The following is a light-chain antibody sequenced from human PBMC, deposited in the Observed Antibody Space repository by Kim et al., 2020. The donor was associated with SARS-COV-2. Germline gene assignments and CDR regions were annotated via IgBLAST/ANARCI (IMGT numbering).Light chain of an antibody. J-gene: IGKJ4*01. CDR1: HNVGTN. CDR3: QQLNEWPLT. Sequence: LTQSPATLSLSPGDRATLSCRASHNVGTNMAWYQQKSGQAPRVLIYRASNRATDIPARISGSGSGTEFTLTTSSLQSEDFAVYFCQQLNEWPLTFGGGTKVDIK. V-gene: IGKV3-15*01. CDR2: RAS.